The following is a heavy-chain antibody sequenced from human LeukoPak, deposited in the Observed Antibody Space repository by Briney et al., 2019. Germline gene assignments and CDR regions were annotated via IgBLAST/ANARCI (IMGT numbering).Heavy chain of an antibody. CDR1: GFTFSSYA. Sequence: PGGSLRLSCAASGFTFSSYAMHWVRQAPGKGLEWVAVISYDGSNKYYADSVKGRFTISRDNSKNTLYLQMNSLRAEDTAVYYCAKCYAYYDSSGDFDYWGQGTLVTVSS. J-gene: IGHJ4*02. CDR2: ISYDGSNK. V-gene: IGHV3-30-3*02. CDR3: AKCYAYYDSSGDFDY. D-gene: IGHD3-22*01.